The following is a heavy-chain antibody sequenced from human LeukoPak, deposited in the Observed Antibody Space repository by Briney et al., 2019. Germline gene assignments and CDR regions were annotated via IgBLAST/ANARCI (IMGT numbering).Heavy chain of an antibody. Sequence: KPSETLSLTCTVSGGSISSYYWSWIRQPPGKGLEWIGYIYYSGSTNYNPSPKSRVTISVDTSKNQFSLKLSSVTAADTAVYYCARVGFGGGPFVYWGQGTLVTVSS. CDR3: ARVGFGGGPFVY. CDR2: IYYSGST. J-gene: IGHJ4*02. D-gene: IGHD3-10*01. CDR1: GGSISSYY. V-gene: IGHV4-59*01.